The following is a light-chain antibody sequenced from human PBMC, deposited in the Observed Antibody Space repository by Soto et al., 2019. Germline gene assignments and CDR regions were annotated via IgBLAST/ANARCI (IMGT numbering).Light chain of an antibody. CDR1: SSDVGGYNY. J-gene: IGLJ2*01. CDR3: NSYISSNNTPVL. CDR2: EVS. V-gene: IGLV2-14*01. Sequence: QSVLTQPASVSGSPGQSVTISCTGTSSDVGGYNYVSWYQQHPGKAPKVLIYEVSNPHSEVSTRFSGSKSGTTASLTISGLQADDAAYYFCNSYISSNNTPVLFGGGTKLTVL.